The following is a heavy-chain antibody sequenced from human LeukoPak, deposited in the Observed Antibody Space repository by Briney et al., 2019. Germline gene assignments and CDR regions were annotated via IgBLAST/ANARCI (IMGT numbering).Heavy chain of an antibody. Sequence: GGSLRLSCAASGFTFDDYAMHWVRQAPGKGLEWVSGISWNSGSIGYADSVKGRFTISRDNAKNSLYLQMNSLRAEDTALYYCAKGTYNWNDWFDPWGQGTLVTVSS. CDR2: ISWNSGSI. J-gene: IGHJ5*02. D-gene: IGHD1-1*01. V-gene: IGHV3-9*01. CDR3: AKGTYNWNDWFDP. CDR1: GFTFDDYA.